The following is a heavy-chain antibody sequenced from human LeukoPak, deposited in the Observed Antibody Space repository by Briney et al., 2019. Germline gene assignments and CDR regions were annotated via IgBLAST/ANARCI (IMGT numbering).Heavy chain of an antibody. CDR2: ISNTGGST. V-gene: IGHV3-23*01. Sequence: PGGSLRLSCAASGFSFNTYAMSWVRQAPGKGLEWVSAISNTGGSTYYADSVKGRFTISRDKSKNTLSLQMNSLRAEDTAVYYCAKGLREHMTTVTQGLDYWGQGTLVTVSS. CDR1: GFSFNTYA. J-gene: IGHJ4*02. D-gene: IGHD4-17*01. CDR3: AKGLREHMTTVTQGLDY.